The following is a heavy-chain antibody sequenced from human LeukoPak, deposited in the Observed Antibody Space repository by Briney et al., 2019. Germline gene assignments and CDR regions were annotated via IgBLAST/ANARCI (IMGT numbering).Heavy chain of an antibody. CDR2: IYHSGST. CDR1: GYSISSGYY. CDR3: ARERLAAAGPGVSDY. V-gene: IGHV4-38-2*02. J-gene: IGHJ4*02. D-gene: IGHD6-13*01. Sequence: SETLSLTCAVSGYSISSGYYWGWIRPTPGKGLEWIGSIYHSGSTYYNPSLKSRVTISVDTSKNQFSLKLSSVTAADTAVYYCARERLAAAGPGVSDYWGQGTLVTVSS.